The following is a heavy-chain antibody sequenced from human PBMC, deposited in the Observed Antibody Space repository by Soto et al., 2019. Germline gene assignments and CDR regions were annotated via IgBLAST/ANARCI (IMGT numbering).Heavy chain of an antibody. V-gene: IGHV3-48*03. Sequence: GGSLRLSCAASGFTFSSYEMNWVRQAPGKGLEWVSYISSSGSTIYYADSVKGRFTISRDNAKNSLYLQMNSLRAEDTAVYYCARASDIVLMAYARHGHFDYWGQGTLVTVSS. CDR3: ARASDIVLMAYARHGHFDY. CDR1: GFTFSSYE. J-gene: IGHJ4*02. CDR2: ISSSGSTI. D-gene: IGHD2-8*01.